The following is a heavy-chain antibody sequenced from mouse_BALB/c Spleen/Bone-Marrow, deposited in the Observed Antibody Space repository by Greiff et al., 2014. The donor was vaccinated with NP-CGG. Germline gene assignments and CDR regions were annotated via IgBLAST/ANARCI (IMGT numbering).Heavy chain of an antibody. V-gene: IGHV14-3*02. CDR1: GFNIKDTY. D-gene: IGHD2-4*01. CDR2: IVPGNGNT. J-gene: IGHJ2*01. CDR3: ASYDYGYYFDY. Sequence: EVQLQQSGAELVKPGASVKLSCKTSGFNIKDTYMHWVKLRPEQGLEWIGRIVPGNGNTKYAPKFQGKATITADTSSNTAYLQLSSLTSEDTAVYFCASYDYGYYFDYWGQGTTLTVSS.